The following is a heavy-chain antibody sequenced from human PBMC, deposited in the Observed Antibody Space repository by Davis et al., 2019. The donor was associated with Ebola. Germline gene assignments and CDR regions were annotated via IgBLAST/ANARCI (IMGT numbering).Heavy chain of an antibody. V-gene: IGHV3-23*01. D-gene: IGHD6-6*01. CDR1: GFTFSSYA. CDR2: ISGSGGST. J-gene: IGHJ4*02. Sequence: PGGSLRLSCAASGFTFSSYAMSWVRQAPGKGLEWVSAISGSGGSTYYADSVKGRFTISRDNSKNTLYLQMNSLRAEDTAMYYCARVDGVEAHFDYWGQGTLVTVSS. CDR3: ARVDGVEAHFDY.